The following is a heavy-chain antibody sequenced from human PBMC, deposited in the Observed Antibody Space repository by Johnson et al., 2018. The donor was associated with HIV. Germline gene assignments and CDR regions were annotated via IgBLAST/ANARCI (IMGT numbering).Heavy chain of an antibody. CDR2: IRYDGSNK. CDR3: AKDWDVVVTADDAFDI. J-gene: IGHJ3*02. D-gene: IGHD2-21*02. V-gene: IGHV3-30*02. Sequence: QVHLVESGGGVVRPGGSLRLSCAASGFTFDDYGMSWVRQAPGKGLEWVAFIRYDGSNKYYADSVKGRFTISRDNSKNTLYLQMNSLRAEDTAVYYCAKDWDVVVTADDAFDIWGQGTMVTVSS. CDR1: GFTFDDYG.